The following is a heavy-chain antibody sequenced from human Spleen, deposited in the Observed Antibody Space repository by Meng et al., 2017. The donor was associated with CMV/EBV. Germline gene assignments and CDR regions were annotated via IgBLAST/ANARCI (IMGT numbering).Heavy chain of an antibody. CDR1: GFTFSTYN. V-gene: IGHV3-21*01. J-gene: IGHJ4*02. Sequence: GESLKISCAASGFTFSTYNMNWVRQAPGKGLEWVSSISSSGYIYYADSMKGRFTISRDNSKNTLYLQMNSLRAEDTAVYYCARSIVVVPAAIDYWGQGTLVTVSS. CDR3: ARSIVVVPAAIDY. D-gene: IGHD2-2*01. CDR2: ISSSGYI.